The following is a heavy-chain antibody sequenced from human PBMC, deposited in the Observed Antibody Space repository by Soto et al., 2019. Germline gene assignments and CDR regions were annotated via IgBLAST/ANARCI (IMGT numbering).Heavy chain of an antibody. V-gene: IGHV4-39*01. D-gene: IGHD1-7*01. J-gene: IGHJ4*02. CDR3: ARYNWNYSCYFDY. CDR1: GGSISSSSYY. Sequence: SETLSLTCTVSGGSISSSSYYWGWIRQPPGKGLEWIGSIYYSGSTYYNPSLKSRVTISVDTSKNQFSLKLSSVTAADTAVYYCARYNWNYSCYFDYWGQGTLVTVSS. CDR2: IYYSGST.